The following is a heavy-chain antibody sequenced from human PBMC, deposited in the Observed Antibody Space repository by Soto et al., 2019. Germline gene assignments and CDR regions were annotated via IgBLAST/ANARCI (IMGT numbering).Heavy chain of an antibody. CDR2: IIPIFGTA. D-gene: IGHD2-21*01. Sequence: GASVKVSCKASGGTFSSYAISWVRQAPGQGLEWMGGIIPIFGTANYAQKFQGRVTITADESTSTAYMELSRLRSDDTAVYYCARGVSVIFYYYYMDVWGKGTTVTVSS. CDR3: ARGVSVIFYYYYMDV. J-gene: IGHJ6*03. V-gene: IGHV1-69*13. CDR1: GGTFSSYA.